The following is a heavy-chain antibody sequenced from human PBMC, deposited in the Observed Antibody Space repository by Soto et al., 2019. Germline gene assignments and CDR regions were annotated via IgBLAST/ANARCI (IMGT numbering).Heavy chain of an antibody. CDR2: ISAHNGNT. V-gene: IGHV1-18*01. D-gene: IGHD1-1*01. CDR3: ARGRYGDY. CDR1: GYTFTSYG. J-gene: IGHJ4*02. Sequence: QVHLVQSGAEVKKPGASVKVSCKASGYTFTSYGITWVRQAPGQGLEGMGWISAHNGNTDYAQKLQGRVIVTRDTSTSTASLERRSLRSDDTAVYYCARGRYGDYWGQGALVTVSS.